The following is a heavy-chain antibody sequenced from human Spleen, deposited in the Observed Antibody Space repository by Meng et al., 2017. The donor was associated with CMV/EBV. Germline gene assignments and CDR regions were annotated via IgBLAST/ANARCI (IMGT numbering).Heavy chain of an antibody. CDR3: AAVVVVVAATGTTNWFDP. D-gene: IGHD2-15*01. J-gene: IGHJ5*02. Sequence: GESLKISCAASGFTFSSYAMSWVRQAPGKGLEWVSVIYSGGSSTYYADSVKGRFTISRDNSKNTLYLQMNSLRAEDTAVYYCAAVVVVVAATGTTNWFDPWGQGTLVTVSS. CDR2: IYSGGSST. V-gene: IGHV3-23*03. CDR1: GFTFSSYA.